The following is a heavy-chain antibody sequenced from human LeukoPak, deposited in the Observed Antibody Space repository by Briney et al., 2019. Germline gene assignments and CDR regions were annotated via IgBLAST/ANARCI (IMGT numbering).Heavy chain of an antibody. J-gene: IGHJ3*02. V-gene: IGHV4-39*07. D-gene: IGHD5-12*01. Sequence: SETLSLTCTVSGGSISSSSYYWGWIRQPPGKGLEWIGEINHSGSTNYNPSLKSRVTISVDKSKNQFSLKLSSVTAADTAVYYCARVGGGYDYNAFDIWGQGTMVTVSS. CDR2: INHSGST. CDR3: ARVGGGYDYNAFDI. CDR1: GGSISSSSYY.